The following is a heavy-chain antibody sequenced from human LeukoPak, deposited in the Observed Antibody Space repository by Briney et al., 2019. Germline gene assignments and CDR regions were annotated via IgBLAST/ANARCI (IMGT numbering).Heavy chain of an antibody. CDR2: ISNSGYGT. CDR3: AKLDSGSYSDY. D-gene: IGHD1-26*01. V-gene: IGHV3-23*01. Sequence: PGGSLRLSCAASGFTFSIYAMIWVRQAPGKGLEWVSAISNSGYGTYYADSVKGRFTISRDNSKNTLYLQMNSPRAEDTAVYYCAKLDSGSYSDYWGQGTLVTVSS. CDR1: GFTFSIYA. J-gene: IGHJ4*02.